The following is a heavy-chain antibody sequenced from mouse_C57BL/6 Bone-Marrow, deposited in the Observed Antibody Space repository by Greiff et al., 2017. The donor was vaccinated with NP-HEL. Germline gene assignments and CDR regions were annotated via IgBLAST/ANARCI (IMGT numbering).Heavy chain of an antibody. V-gene: IGHV5-17*01. D-gene: IGHD2-1*01. CDR3: ARDGNYGRVDY. Sequence: EVKVVESGGGLVKPGGSLKLSCAASGFTFSDYGMHWVRQAPEKGLEWVAYISSGSSTIYYADTVKGRFTITRDNAKNTLFLQMTSLRSEDTAMYYCARDGNYGRVDYWGQGTTLTVSS. CDR2: ISSGSSTI. CDR1: GFTFSDYG. J-gene: IGHJ2*01.